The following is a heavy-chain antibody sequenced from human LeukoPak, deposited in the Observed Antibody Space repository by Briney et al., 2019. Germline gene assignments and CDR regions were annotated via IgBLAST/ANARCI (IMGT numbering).Heavy chain of an antibody. J-gene: IGHJ4*02. Sequence: SETLSLTCTVSGGSISSSSYYWGWIRRPPGKGLEWIGSIYYSGSTYYNPSLKSRVTISVDTSKNQFSLKLSSVTAADTAVYYCARQVTRTPDESTLDYWGQGTLVTVSS. D-gene: IGHD2-21*02. CDR1: GGSISSSSYY. V-gene: IGHV4-39*01. CDR3: ARQVTRTPDESTLDY. CDR2: IYYSGST.